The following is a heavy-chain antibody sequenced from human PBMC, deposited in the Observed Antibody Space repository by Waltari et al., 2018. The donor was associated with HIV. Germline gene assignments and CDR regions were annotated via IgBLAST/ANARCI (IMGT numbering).Heavy chain of an antibody. J-gene: IGHJ4*02. D-gene: IGHD5-12*01. Sequence: QVQLVESGGGVVQPGRSLRLSCAASGFTFSSYGMHWVRQAPGKGLEWVAVISYDGSNKYYADSVKGRFTISRDNSKNTLYLQMNSLRAEDTAVYYCAKGVEMATIKAGFDYWGQGTLVTVSS. CDR1: GFTFSSYG. V-gene: IGHV3-30*18. CDR2: ISYDGSNK. CDR3: AKGVEMATIKAGFDY.